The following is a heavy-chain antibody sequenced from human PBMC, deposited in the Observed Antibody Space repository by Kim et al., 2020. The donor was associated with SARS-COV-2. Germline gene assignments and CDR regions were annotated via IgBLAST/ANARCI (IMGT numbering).Heavy chain of an antibody. Sequence: SETLSLTCAVYGGSFSGYYWSWIRQPPGKGLEWIGEINHSGSTNYNPSLKSRVTISVDTSKNQFSLKLSSVTAADTAVYYCARLRIVVVPAAILAVDGFDPGGQGTLVTVSS. CDR3: ARLRIVVVPAAILAVDGFDP. CDR2: INHSGST. D-gene: IGHD2-2*02. CDR1: GGSFSGYY. J-gene: IGHJ5*02. V-gene: IGHV4-34*01.